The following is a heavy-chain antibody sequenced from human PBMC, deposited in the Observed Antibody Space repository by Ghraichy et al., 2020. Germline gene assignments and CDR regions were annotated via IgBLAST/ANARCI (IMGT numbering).Heavy chain of an antibody. CDR1: GLTFDDYT. Sequence: GGSLRLSCAASGLTFDDYTMHWVRQAPGKGLEWVSLITWNGGSTYYADSVKGRFTASRDNSKNSLYLQMNSLRTEDTALYYCAAEYYYDSSGCFRYWGQGTLVNVSS. V-gene: IGHV3-43*01. J-gene: IGHJ4*02. CDR2: ITWNGGST. D-gene: IGHD3-22*01. CDR3: AAEYYYDSSGCFRY.